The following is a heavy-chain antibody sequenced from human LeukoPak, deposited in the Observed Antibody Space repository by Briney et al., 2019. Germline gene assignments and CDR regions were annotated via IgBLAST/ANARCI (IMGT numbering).Heavy chain of an antibody. CDR1: GGSISSSIYY. V-gene: IGHV4-39*07. Sequence: PSETLSLTCIVSGGSISSSIYYWAWVRQPPGKGLERVGTVFYNGATQYSPSLRSRVTISIDTSTNQFSLKLTSVTAADTALYYCARELRNDNSDSGAFWGQGTVVTVSS. D-gene: IGHD3-22*01. CDR3: ARELRNDNSDSGAF. CDR2: VFYNGAT. J-gene: IGHJ3*01.